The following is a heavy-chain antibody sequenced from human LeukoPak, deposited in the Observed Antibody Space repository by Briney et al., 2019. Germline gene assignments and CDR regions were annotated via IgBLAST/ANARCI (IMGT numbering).Heavy chain of an antibody. CDR1: GFTFSSYA. CDR2: ISGSGGST. D-gene: IGHD1-26*01. CDR3: ARDPELPVPLGCFDY. J-gene: IGHJ4*02. V-gene: IGHV3-23*01. Sequence: GGSLRLSCAASGFTFSSYAMSWVRQAPGKGLEWVSAISGSGGSTYYADSVKGRFTISRDNSKNTLYLQMNSLRAEDTAVYYCARDPELPVPLGCFDYWGQGTLVTVSS.